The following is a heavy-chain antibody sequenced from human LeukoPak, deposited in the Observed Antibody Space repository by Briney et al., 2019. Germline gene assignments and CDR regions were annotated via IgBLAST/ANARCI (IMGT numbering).Heavy chain of an antibody. D-gene: IGHD6-19*01. CDR1: GFTVSSNY. J-gene: IGHJ4*02. CDR2: IYSGGST. V-gene: IGHV3-53*05. CDR3: AREQHSSIPGDRALDY. Sequence: GGSLRLSCAASGFTVSSNYMSWVRQAPGKGLEWVSVIYSGGSTYYADSVKGRFTISRDNSKNTLYLQMNSLRAEDTAVYYCAREQHSSIPGDRALDYWGQGTLVTVSS.